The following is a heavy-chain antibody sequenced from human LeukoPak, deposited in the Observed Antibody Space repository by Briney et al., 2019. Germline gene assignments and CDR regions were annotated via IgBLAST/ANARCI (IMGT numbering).Heavy chain of an antibody. V-gene: IGHV1-18*01. CDR3: ARVTSYYYDSSGYYGNWFDP. J-gene: IGHJ5*02. Sequence: ASVKVSCKASRYTFTSYGISWVRQAPGQGLEWTGWISAYNGNTNYAQKLQGRVTMTTDTSTSTAYMELRSLRSDDTAVYYCARVTSYYYDSSGYYGNWFDPWGQGTLVTVSS. CDR2: ISAYNGNT. D-gene: IGHD3-22*01. CDR1: RYTFTSYG.